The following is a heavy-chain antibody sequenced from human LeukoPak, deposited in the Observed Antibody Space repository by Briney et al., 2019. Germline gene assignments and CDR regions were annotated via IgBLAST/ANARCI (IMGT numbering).Heavy chain of an antibody. D-gene: IGHD5-18*01. V-gene: IGHV4-59*01. CDR2: IYYSGST. CDR1: GGSISSYY. Sequence: SEPLSLPCTVSGGSISSYYWSWIRQPPGKGLEWIGYIYYSGSTNYNPSLKSRVTISVDTSKNQFSLKLSSVTAADTAVYYCARGYGGYSWSADYWGQGTLVTVSS. CDR3: ARGYGGYSWSADY. J-gene: IGHJ4*02.